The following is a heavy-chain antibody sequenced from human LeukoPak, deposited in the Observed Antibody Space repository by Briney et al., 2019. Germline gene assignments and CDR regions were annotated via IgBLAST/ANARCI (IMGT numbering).Heavy chain of an antibody. CDR3: AKESGKFDY. J-gene: IGHJ4*02. CDR1: GLTFHDYA. CDR2: ISADGGST. V-gene: IGHV3-43*02. Sequence: QSGGSLRLSCVASGLTFHDYAMHWVRQAPGKGLEWVSFISADGGSTFYADSVRGRFSISRDNSKNSLYLQMNSLRTEDTAMYYCAKESGKFDYWGQGTLVAVSS.